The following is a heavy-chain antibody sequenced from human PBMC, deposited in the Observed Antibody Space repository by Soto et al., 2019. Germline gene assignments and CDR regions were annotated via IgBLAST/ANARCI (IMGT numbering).Heavy chain of an antibody. CDR1: GGSVSSGSYY. CDR2: IYYSGST. D-gene: IGHD1-26*01. CDR3: ARRSGSSIPLFDY. Sequence: SETLSLTCTVSGGSVSSGSYYWSWIRQPPGKGLEWIGYIYYSGSTNYNPSLKSRVTISVDTSKNQFSLKLSSVTAADTAVYYCARRSGSSIPLFDYWGQGTLGTVSS. V-gene: IGHV4-61*01. J-gene: IGHJ4*02.